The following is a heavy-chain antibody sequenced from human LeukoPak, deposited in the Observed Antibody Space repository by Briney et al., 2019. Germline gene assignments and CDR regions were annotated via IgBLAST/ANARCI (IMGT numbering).Heavy chain of an antibody. J-gene: IGHJ4*02. D-gene: IGHD2-8*02. CDR3: ATYRQVLLPFES. CDR1: GFTFSTFA. CDR2: IFPSGGEI. Sequence: PGGSLRLSCAAPGFTFSTFAMTWVRQPPGKGLEWVSSIFPSGGEIHYADSVRGRFTISRDNSKSTLSLQMNSLRAEDTAIYYCATYRQVLLPFESWGRGTLVTVSS. V-gene: IGHV3-23*01.